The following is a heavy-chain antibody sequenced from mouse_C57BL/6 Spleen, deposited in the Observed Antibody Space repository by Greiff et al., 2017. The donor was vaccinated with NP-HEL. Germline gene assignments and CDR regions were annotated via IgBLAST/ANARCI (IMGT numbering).Heavy chain of an antibody. CDR1: GYIFTSYW. CDR3: ARRIYYDYDGFAY. Sequence: QVQLQQPGAELVRPGSSVKLSCKASGYIFTSYWMDWVKQRPGQGLEWIGNIYPSYSETHYNQKFKDKATLTVDKSSSTAYMQLSSLTSEDSAVYYCARRIYYDYDGFAYWGQGTLVTVSA. D-gene: IGHD2-4*01. J-gene: IGHJ3*01. CDR2: IYPSYSET. V-gene: IGHV1-61*01.